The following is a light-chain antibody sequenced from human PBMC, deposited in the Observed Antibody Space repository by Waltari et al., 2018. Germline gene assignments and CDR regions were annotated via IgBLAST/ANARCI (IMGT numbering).Light chain of an antibody. V-gene: IGKV3-20*01. CDR3: QQYHSSPWT. Sequence: EIVLTQSPDSLSVSPGERATLSCRASQSVGSNDLAWYQQKPCQAPRPLIYGASNRAASSPDRFSGSGSATDFTLTISRLEPEDFAVYYCQQYHSSPWTFGQGTKVEI. CDR1: QSVGSND. J-gene: IGKJ1*01. CDR2: GAS.